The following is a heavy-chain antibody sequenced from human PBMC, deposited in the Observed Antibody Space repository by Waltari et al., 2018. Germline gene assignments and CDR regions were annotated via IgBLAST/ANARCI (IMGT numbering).Heavy chain of an antibody. J-gene: IGHJ6*02. CDR1: GGPISSGGYY. V-gene: IGHV4-31*03. Sequence: QVQLQESGLGLVKPSQTLSLTCTVSGGPISSGGYYWSWTRQHPVKGLAWSGYIYHSGSTYYNPSLKSRVTISVDRSKNQFSLKLSSVTAADTAVYYCARVAGSGMDVWGLGTMGTVSS. CDR2: IYHSGST. CDR3: ARVAGSGMDV.